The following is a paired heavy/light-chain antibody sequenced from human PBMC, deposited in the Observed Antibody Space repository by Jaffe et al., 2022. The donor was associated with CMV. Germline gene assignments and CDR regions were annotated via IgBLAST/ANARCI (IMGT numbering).Light chain of an antibody. J-gene: IGKJ1*01. CDR3: HQSSSLRGT. V-gene: IGKV6-21*02. CDR1: QSIGSS. Sequence: EIVLTQSPDFQSVTPKEKVNITCRASQSIGSSLHWYQQKPDQSPKLLIKYASQSISGVPSRFSGSGSGTDFTLTINSLEAEDAATYYCHQSSSLRGTFGQGTKVEIK. CDR2: YAS.
Heavy chain of an antibody. J-gene: IGHJ4*02. CDR2: ISNSGGKTI. CDR3: ARRYCSSTSCLIDY. V-gene: IGHV3-48*03. D-gene: IGHD2-2*01. Sequence: EVQLVESGGGLVQPGGSLRLSCVVSGFTFSSFEMNWVRQAPGKGLEWVSYISNSGGKTIYYADSVKGRFTISRDNAKNSLYLQMNSLRAEDTAVYYCARRYCSSTSCLIDYWGQGTLVTVSS. CDR1: GFTFSSFE.